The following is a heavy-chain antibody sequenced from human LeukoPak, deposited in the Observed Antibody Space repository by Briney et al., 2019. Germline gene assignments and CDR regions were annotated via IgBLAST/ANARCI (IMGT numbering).Heavy chain of an antibody. J-gene: IGHJ4*02. V-gene: IGHV1-18*01. CDR3: AKGGEQVSHFDY. CDR1: GYTFSSYD. D-gene: IGHD3-16*01. Sequence: ASVKVSCKASGYTFSSYDISWVRQAPGQGLEWMGWIRSYNGDTNYAQNLQGRVTMTIDTSTTTAYMELKSLRSDDTAVYYCAKGGEQVSHFDYWGQGTLVTVSS. CDR2: IRSYNGDT.